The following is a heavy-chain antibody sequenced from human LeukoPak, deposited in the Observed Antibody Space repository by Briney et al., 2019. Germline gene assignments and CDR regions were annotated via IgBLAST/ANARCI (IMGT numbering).Heavy chain of an antibody. CDR1: DDSYRNYY. CDR2: INHFGRT. J-gene: IGHJ4*02. Sequence: SETLSLTCTVYDDSYRNYYWTWIRQPPGKGLEWIGEINHFGRTNYSPSLKSRLTMSVGASRNQFFLTLTSVTAADTAVYYCARGVQRAALVPPYYFDFWGQGTLVTVSS. CDR3: ARGVQRAALVPPYYFDF. V-gene: IGHV4-34*01. D-gene: IGHD5-18*01.